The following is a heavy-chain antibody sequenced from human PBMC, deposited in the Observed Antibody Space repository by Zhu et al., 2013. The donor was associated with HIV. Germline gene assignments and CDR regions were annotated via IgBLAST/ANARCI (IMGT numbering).Heavy chain of an antibody. CDR1: GGTFSSYA. D-gene: IGHD3-9*01. CDR3: ARVFDILTGYWDYYYAMDV. V-gene: IGHV1-69*06. J-gene: IGHJ6*02. Sequence: QVQLVQSGAEVKKPGSSVKVSCKASGGTFSSYAISWVRQAPGQGLEWMGGIIPIFGTANYAQKFQGRVTMTRNTSISTAYMELSSLRSEDTAVYYCARVFDILTGYWDYYYAMDVWGQGTTVTVSS. CDR2: IIPIFGTA.